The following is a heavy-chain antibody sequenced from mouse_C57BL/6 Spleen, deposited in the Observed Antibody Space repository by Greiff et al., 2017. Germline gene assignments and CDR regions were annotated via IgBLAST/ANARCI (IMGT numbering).Heavy chain of an antibody. Sequence: EVKLEESGPGLVKPSQSLSLTCSVTGYSITSGYYWNWIRQFPGNKLEWMGYISYDGSNNYNPSLKNRISITRDTSKNQFFLKLNSVTTEDTATYYCARASSDGYQAWFAYWGQGTLVTVSA. CDR1: GYSITSGYY. J-gene: IGHJ3*01. CDR3: ARASSDGYQAWFAY. CDR2: ISYDGSN. D-gene: IGHD2-3*01. V-gene: IGHV3-6*01.